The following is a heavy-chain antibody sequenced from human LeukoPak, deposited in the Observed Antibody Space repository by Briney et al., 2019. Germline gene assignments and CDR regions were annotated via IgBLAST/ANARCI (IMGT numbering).Heavy chain of an antibody. V-gene: IGHV1-18*01. CDR2: ISAYNGDT. CDR3: ARHYYDSGGYNSAFDY. J-gene: IGHJ4*02. D-gene: IGHD3-22*01. CDR1: GYTFTSYG. Sequence: GASVKVSCKASGYTFTSYGISWVRQAPGQGLEWLGWISAYNGDTNYAQKLQGRVTMTTDTSTGTAYMELRSLRSDDTAVYYCARHYYDSGGYNSAFDYWGQGTLVTVSS.